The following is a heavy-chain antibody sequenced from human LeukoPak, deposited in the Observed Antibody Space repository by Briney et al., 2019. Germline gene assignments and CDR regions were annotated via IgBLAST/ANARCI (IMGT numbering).Heavy chain of an antibody. Sequence: GGSLRLSCAASGFTVSSNYMSWVRQAPGKGLEWVSVIYSGGSTYYADSVKGRFTISRDNSKNTLYLQMNSLRAEDTAVYYCQFTTWNYPIFDYWGQGTLVTVSS. J-gene: IGHJ4*02. CDR1: GFTVSSNY. CDR2: IYSGGST. D-gene: IGHD1-7*01. V-gene: IGHV3-66*01. CDR3: QFTTWNYPIFDY.